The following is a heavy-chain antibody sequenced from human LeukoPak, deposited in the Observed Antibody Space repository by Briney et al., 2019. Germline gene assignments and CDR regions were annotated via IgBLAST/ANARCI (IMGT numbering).Heavy chain of an antibody. D-gene: IGHD2-21*02. J-gene: IGHJ4*02. CDR3: ARNPYCGGDCYPFDY. CDR2: ISGYNGNT. CDR1: GYTFTTYG. Sequence: ASVKVSCKASGYTFTTYGISWVRQAPGQGLEWMGWISGYNGNTNYAQKLQGRVTMTTDTSTSTAYMELRSLRSDDTAVYYCARNPYCGGDCYPFDYWGQGTLVTVSS. V-gene: IGHV1-18*01.